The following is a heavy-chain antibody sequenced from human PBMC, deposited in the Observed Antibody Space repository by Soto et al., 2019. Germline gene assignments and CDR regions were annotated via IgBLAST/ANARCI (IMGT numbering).Heavy chain of an antibody. Sequence: GGSLRLSCAASGLTVSSSYMSWVRQAPGKGLQWVSVIYSAGSTYYANSVKGRFTISRDISTNMVYLQMSSLTDEDTAVYYCARDCGRESSSAICFDIWGQGALVT. CDR2: IYSAGST. CDR3: ARDCGRESSSAICFDI. V-gene: IGHV3-53*01. D-gene: IGHD6-13*01. CDR1: GLTVSSSY. J-gene: IGHJ4*02.